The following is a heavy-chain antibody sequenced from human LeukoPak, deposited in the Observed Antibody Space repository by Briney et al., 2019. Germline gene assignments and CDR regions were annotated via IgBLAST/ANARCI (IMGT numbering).Heavy chain of an antibody. V-gene: IGHV4-39*07. D-gene: IGHD3-10*01. J-gene: IGHJ4*02. CDR1: GGSISSSSYY. CDR2: IYYSGST. CDR3: ASSGSGSLGGFDY. Sequence: SETLSLTCTVSGGSISSSSYYWGWIRQPPGKGLEWIGSIYYSGSTYYNPSLKSRVTISVDTSKNQFSLKLSSVTAADTAVYYCASSGSGSLGGFDYWGQGTLVTVSS.